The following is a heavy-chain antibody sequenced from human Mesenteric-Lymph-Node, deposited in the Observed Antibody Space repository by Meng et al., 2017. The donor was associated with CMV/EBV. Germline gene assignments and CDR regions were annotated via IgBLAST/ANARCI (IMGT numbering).Heavy chain of an antibody. J-gene: IGHJ3*02. D-gene: IGHD2-2*01. V-gene: IGHV1-46*01. CDR2: INPSGGST. Sequence: ASVQVSCKASGYTFTSYYMHWVRQAPGQGLEWMGIINPSGGSTSYAQKFQGRVTMTRDTSTSTVYMELSSLRSEDTAVYYCARVVVPAAISEGGAAFDIWGQGTMVTVSS. CDR1: GYTFTSYY. CDR3: ARVVVPAAISEGGAAFDI.